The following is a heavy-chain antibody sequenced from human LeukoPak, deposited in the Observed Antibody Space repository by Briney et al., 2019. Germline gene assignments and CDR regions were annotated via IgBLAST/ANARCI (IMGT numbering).Heavy chain of an antibody. V-gene: IGHV3-9*01. CDR1: GFTFDDYA. Sequence: GGSLRLSCAASGFTFDDYAMHWVRQAPGKGLEWVSGISWNSGSIDYADSVKGRFTISRDNAKNSLYLQMNSLRAEDTALYYCAKSRLLVRGFYYMDVWGKGTTVTVSS. D-gene: IGHD3-10*01. J-gene: IGHJ6*03. CDR3: AKSRLLVRGFYYMDV. CDR2: ISWNSGSI.